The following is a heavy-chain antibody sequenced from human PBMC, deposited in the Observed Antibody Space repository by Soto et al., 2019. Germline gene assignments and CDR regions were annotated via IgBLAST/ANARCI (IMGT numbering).Heavy chain of an antibody. D-gene: IGHD1-26*01. CDR2: IYGTGTT. J-gene: IGHJ4*02. CDR3: AGFSSGTYFFGL. Sequence: SETLSLTCTVSDGSISSYYWSWIRQPPGKGLEWIGYIYGTGTTNYAPSLKNRVTMSLHTSKNQFSLTLSSVTAADTAMYYCAGFSSGTYFFGLWRPRTLVTVSS. CDR1: DGSISSYY. V-gene: IGHV4-59*01.